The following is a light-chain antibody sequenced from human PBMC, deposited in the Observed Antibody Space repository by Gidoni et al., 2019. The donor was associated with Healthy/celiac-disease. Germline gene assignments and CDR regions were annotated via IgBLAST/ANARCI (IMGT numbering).Light chain of an antibody. CDR3: QQSYSTPPVT. CDR2: AAS. Sequence: DIQITQSPSSLSASVGDRVTITCRASQSISSYLNWYQQKPGKAPKLLIYAASSLQSGVPSRFSGSGSGTGFTLTISSLQPEDFATYYCQQSYSTPPVTFGGGTKVEIK. J-gene: IGKJ4*01. CDR1: QSISSY. V-gene: IGKV1-39*01.